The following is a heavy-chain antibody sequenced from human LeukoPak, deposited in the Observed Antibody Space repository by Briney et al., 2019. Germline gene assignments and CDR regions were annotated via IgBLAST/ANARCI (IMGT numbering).Heavy chain of an antibody. Sequence: SETLSLTCTVSGGPISSYYWSWIRQPAGKGLEWIGRINTSGSTNYNPSLRSRVTMSVDTSKNQFSLELTSVTAADTAVYYCAREAHDYGESGGGSDYWGQGALVTVSS. CDR1: GGPISSYY. J-gene: IGHJ4*02. D-gene: IGHD4-17*01. CDR2: INTSGST. V-gene: IGHV4-4*07. CDR3: AREAHDYGESGGGSDY.